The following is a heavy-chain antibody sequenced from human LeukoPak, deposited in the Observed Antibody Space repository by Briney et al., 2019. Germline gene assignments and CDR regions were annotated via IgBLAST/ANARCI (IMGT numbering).Heavy chain of an antibody. CDR1: GFTFSSYS. J-gene: IGHJ6*02. V-gene: IGHV3-21*01. D-gene: IGHD2-2*01. Sequence: TGGSLRLSCAASGFTFSSYSMNWVRQAPGKGLEWVSSISSSSSYIYYADSVKGRFTISRDNAKNSLYLQMNSLRAEDTAVYYCARDEEKYQLPDYYYYGMDVWGQGTTVTVSS. CDR2: ISSSSSYI. CDR3: ARDEEKYQLPDYYYYGMDV.